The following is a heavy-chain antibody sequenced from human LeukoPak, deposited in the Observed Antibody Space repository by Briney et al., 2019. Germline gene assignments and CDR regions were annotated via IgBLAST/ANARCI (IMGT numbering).Heavy chain of an antibody. CDR1: GGSFSGYY. CDR3: ARRPYSSSYQYFQH. D-gene: IGHD6-13*01. J-gene: IGHJ1*01. V-gene: IGHV4-34*01. CDR2: INHSGST. Sequence: SETLSLTCAVYGGSFSGYYWSWIPQPPGKGLEWIGEINHSGSTNYNPSLKSRVTISVDTSKNQFSLKLSSVAAADTAVYYCARRPYSSSYQYFQHWGQGTLVTVSS.